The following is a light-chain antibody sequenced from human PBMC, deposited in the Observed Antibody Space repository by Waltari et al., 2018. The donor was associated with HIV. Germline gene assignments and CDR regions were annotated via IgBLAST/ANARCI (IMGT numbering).Light chain of an antibody. J-gene: IGLJ1*01. CDR3: QAWDSSTYV. CDR2: QDT. V-gene: IGLV3-1*01. CDR1: KLGNKF. Sequence: SYELTQPPSMSVSPGQTASITCSGDKLGNKFTYWYQQKPGQSPVVVIYQDTKRPSGIPERFSGSNSGNTAPLTISGTQAMDEADYYCQAWDSSTYVFGTGTKVTVL.